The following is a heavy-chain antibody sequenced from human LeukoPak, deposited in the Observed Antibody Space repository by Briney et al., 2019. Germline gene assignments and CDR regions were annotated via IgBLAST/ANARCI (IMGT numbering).Heavy chain of an antibody. CDR3: ARVEAAAGAEYFQH. V-gene: IGHV3-20*04. Sequence: GGSLRLSCAASGFTFDDYGMSWVRQAPGKGLEWVSGINWNGGSTGYADSVKGRFTISRDNAKNSLYLQMNSLRAEDTAVYYCARVEAAAGAEYFQHWGQGTLVTVSS. D-gene: IGHD6-13*01. CDR2: INWNGGST. J-gene: IGHJ1*01. CDR1: GFTFDDYG.